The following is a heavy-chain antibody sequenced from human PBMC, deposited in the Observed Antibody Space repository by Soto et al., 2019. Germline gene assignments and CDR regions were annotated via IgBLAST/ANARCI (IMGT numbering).Heavy chain of an antibody. CDR2: IYYSGST. Sequence: SETLSLTCTVSGGFIWGWIRQPPGKGLEWIGYIYYSGSTNYNPSLKSRVTISVDTSKNQFSLKLSSVTAADTAVYYCARDLREPYYYHGMDVWGQGTTVTVSS. V-gene: IGHV4-59*01. J-gene: IGHJ6*02. D-gene: IGHD1-1*01. CDR3: ARDLREPYYYHGMDV. CDR1: GGFI.